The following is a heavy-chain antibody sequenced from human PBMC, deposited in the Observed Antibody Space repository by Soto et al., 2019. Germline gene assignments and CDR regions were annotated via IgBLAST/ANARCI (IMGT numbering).Heavy chain of an antibody. V-gene: IGHV1-69*01. CDR1: GDTFSSYA. CDR3: ARAFLGTDRGYSYGPYYYGMDV. Sequence: QVQLVQSGAEVKKPGSSVKVSCKASGDTFSSYAISWVRQAPGQGLEWMGGIIPIFGTANYAQKFQGRVTITADESTSTAYMELSSLRSEDTAVYYCARAFLGTDRGYSYGPYYYGMDVWGQGTTVTVSS. CDR2: IIPIFGTA. D-gene: IGHD5-18*01. J-gene: IGHJ6*02.